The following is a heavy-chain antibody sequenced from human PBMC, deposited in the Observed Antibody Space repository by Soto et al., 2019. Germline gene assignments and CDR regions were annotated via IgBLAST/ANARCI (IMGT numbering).Heavy chain of an antibody. CDR1: GYTFTSYD. CDR2: MNPNSGST. V-gene: IGHV1-8*01. Sequence: GASVKVSCKASGYTFTSYDINWVRQATGQGLEWMGWMNPNSGSTGYAQKFQGRVTMTRNTSINTVYMELSSLRSEDTAVYYCAREVTTGTLDYWGQGTPVTVSS. CDR3: AREVTTGTLDY. J-gene: IGHJ4*02. D-gene: IGHD1-1*01.